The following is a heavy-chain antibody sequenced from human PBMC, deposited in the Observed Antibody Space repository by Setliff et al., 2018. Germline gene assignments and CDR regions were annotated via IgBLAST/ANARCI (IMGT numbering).Heavy chain of an antibody. V-gene: IGHV1-46*01. Sequence: ASVKVSCKASGYTFTNYYIHWVRQTPGQGLKWMGIINPSGGRLSYAEKFQDRVTMTRDTSTNTVYMDLSSLRDDDTAVYYCAREVSTGENSGCDIWGQGTVVTVSS. J-gene: IGHJ3*02. CDR1: GYTFTNYY. CDR2: INPSGGRL. D-gene: IGHD3-9*01. CDR3: AREVSTGENSGCDI.